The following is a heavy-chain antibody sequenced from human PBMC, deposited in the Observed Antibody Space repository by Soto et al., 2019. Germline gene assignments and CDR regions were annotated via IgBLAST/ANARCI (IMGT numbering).Heavy chain of an antibody. CDR2: TSYDGSNK. CDR1: GFTFSSYG. D-gene: IGHD2-15*01. Sequence: PGGSLRLSCAASGFTFSSYGMHWVRQAPGKGLEWVAVTSYDGSNKYYADSVKGRFTISRDNSKNTLYLQMNSLRAEDTAVYYCAKDPYYCSGGSCYYFDYWGQGTLVTVSS. CDR3: AKDPYYCSGGSCYYFDY. J-gene: IGHJ4*02. V-gene: IGHV3-30*18.